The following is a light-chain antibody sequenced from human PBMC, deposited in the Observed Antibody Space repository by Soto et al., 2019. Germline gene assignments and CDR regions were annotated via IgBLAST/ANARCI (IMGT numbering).Light chain of an antibody. Sequence: DIQMTQSPSSLSASVGVRVTITCQASHDIGNYLNWYQHKPGKAPKLLIYGAYNLETGVPSRFSGGGSGTDFTFTITSLQPEDFATYYCQYCDYVPLFGPGTTVDVK. J-gene: IGKJ3*01. V-gene: IGKV1-33*01. CDR1: HDIGNY. CDR3: QYCDYVPL. CDR2: GAY.